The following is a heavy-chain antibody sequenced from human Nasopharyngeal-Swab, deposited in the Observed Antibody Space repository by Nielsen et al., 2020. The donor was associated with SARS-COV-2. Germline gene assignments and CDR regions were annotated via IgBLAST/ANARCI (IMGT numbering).Heavy chain of an antibody. CDR2: ISGSGGST. V-gene: IGHV3-23*01. D-gene: IGHD4-23*01. CDR1: GFTFSSYA. J-gene: IGHJ4*02. CDR3: AKDLGVESPLWFDY. Sequence: GESLKISCPAFGFTFSSYAMSWVRQAPGKGLEWVSEISGSGGSTYYAESVKGRFTISRDNSKNTLYLQMSSLRAEDTAIYYCAKDLGVESPLWFDYWGQGTLLTVSS.